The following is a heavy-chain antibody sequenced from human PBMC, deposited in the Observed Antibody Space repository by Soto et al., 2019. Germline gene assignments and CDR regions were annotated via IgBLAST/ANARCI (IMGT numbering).Heavy chain of an antibody. D-gene: IGHD3-9*01. CDR1: GGTFSNYA. CDR2: IIPIFGTT. J-gene: IGHJ6*02. V-gene: IGHV1-69*01. CDR3: ATRYFVSFHCRSASQFNDCKDV. Sequence: QVQLVQSGAEVKKPGSSVKISCKASGGTFSNYAISWVRQAPGQGLEWMGGIIPIFGTTTYAQKFQGRVTMTADDSTTTAYMELSSLGSEDTALFYCATRYFVSFHCRSASQFNDCKDVWGQGTPVIVSS.